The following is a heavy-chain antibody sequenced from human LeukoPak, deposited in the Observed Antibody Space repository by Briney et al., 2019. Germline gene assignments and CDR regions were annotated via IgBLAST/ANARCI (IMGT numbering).Heavy chain of an antibody. Sequence: PSETLSLTCTVSGGSLSSSSYYWGWIRLPPGKGLEWIGGIYYSGSTYYKPSLKSRVTITVDTSKNQFSLKLSSVTAADMAVYYCARNYLRGNDAFDFWGQGTMVTVSS. CDR2: IYYSGST. CDR3: ARNYLRGNDAFDF. D-gene: IGHD1-7*01. CDR1: GGSLSSSSYY. J-gene: IGHJ3*01. V-gene: IGHV4-39*01.